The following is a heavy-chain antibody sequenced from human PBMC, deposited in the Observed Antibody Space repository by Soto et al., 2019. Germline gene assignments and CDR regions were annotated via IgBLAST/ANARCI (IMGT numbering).Heavy chain of an antibody. V-gene: IGHV4-30-2*01. CDR2: IYHSGST. D-gene: IGHD1-1*01. J-gene: IGHJ5*02. Sequence: QLQLQESGSGLVRPSQTLSLTCAVSGGSISSGGYSWNWIRQPPGKGLEWIGYIYHSGSTLYNPSLKSPITITVDKAKNQCSLKPRSVTAADTDVYSCAREQLEGNWFDPWGQGTLVTVSS. CDR3: AREQLEGNWFDP. CDR1: GGSISSGGYS.